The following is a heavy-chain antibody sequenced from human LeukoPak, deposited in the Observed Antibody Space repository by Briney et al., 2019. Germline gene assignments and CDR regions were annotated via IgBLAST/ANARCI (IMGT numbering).Heavy chain of an antibody. Sequence: ASVKVSCKASGYTFTSYGISWVRQAPGQGLEWMGWISAYNGNTNYAQKLQGRVTMTTDTSTSTAYMELRSLRSDDTAVYYCARVAWNYDILTGYYGDYYYYYYMDVWGKGTTVTISS. V-gene: IGHV1-18*01. CDR3: ARVAWNYDILTGYYGDYYYYYYMDV. D-gene: IGHD3-9*01. CDR2: ISAYNGNT. J-gene: IGHJ6*03. CDR1: GYTFTSYG.